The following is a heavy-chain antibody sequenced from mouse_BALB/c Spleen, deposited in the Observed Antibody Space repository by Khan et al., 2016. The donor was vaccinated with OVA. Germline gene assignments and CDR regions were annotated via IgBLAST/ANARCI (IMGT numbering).Heavy chain of an antibody. CDR2: IWTVGST. V-gene: IGHV2-2*02. CDR1: GFSFTSYG. CDR3: ARRYDYDEGLAY. D-gene: IGHD2-4*01. J-gene: IGHJ3*01. Sequence: QVPLKESGPGLVQPSQSLSISCTVSGFSFTSYGVHWVRQSPGQGLEWLGLIWTVGSTAYNAAFISRLNICNANSKSHAFFILNSLQANDTAIDYCARRYDYDEGLAYWGQGTLVTVSA.